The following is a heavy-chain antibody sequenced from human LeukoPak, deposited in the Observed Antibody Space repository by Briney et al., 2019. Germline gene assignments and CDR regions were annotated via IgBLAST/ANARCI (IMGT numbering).Heavy chain of an antibody. D-gene: IGHD2-15*01. Sequence: GGSLRLSCAASGFTFDDYGMSWVRQAPGKGLEWVSGINWNGSTGYADSVKGRFTISRDNSKNTLYLQMNSLRAEDTAVYYCAKVYRVVVVADNAFDIWGQGTMVTVSS. V-gene: IGHV3-20*04. CDR3: AKVYRVVVVADNAFDI. CDR2: INWNGST. CDR1: GFTFDDYG. J-gene: IGHJ3*02.